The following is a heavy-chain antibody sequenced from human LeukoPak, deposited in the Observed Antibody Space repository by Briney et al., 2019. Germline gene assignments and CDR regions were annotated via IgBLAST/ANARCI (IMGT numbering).Heavy chain of an antibody. V-gene: IGHV5-51*01. CDR2: IYPGDSDT. J-gene: IGHJ4*02. D-gene: IGHD1-26*01. CDR1: GYNFTTYW. CDR3: ARPGVGATTGSFDY. Sequence: GESLKISCKGSGYNFTTYWIAWVRQMPGKGLEWMGIIYPGDSDTRYSPSFQGQVTISADKSISTAYLQWNSLKASDTAMYYCARPGVGATTGSFDYWGQGTLVTVSS.